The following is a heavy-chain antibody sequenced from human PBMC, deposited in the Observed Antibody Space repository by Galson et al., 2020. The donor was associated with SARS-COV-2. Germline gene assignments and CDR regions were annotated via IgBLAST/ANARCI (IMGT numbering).Heavy chain of an antibody. CDR2: IYPGDSDT. V-gene: IGHV5-51*01. D-gene: IGHD1-7*01. Sequence: GESLKISCKASGYNFITYWIAWVRQMPGKGLELMGIIYPGDSDTRYSPSLQGQVTISDDKSISTAYLHWSSLKASDTAMYYCARRGDGTTYYGMDVWGQGTTVTVSS. J-gene: IGHJ6*02. CDR1: GYNFITYW. CDR3: ARRGDGTTYYGMDV.